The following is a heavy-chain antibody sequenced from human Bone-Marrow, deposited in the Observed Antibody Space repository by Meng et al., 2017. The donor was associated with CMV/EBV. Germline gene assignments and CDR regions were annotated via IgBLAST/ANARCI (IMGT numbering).Heavy chain of an antibody. Sequence: ASVKVSCKASGYTFTGYYMHWVRHAPGQGLEWMGWINPNSGGTNYAQKFQGRVTMTRDTSISTAYMELSRLRSDDTAVYYCARDGGYCSSTSCYTSGYYYYGMDVWGRGTTVTVSS. D-gene: IGHD2-2*02. CDR2: INPNSGGT. CDR1: GYTFTGYY. V-gene: IGHV1-2*02. CDR3: ARDGGYCSSTSCYTSGYYYYGMDV. J-gene: IGHJ6*02.